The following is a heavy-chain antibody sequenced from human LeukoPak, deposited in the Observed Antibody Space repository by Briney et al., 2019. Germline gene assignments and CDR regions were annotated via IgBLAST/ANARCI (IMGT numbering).Heavy chain of an antibody. CDR2: ISGSGGST. J-gene: IGHJ4*02. CDR1: GFTFSSYP. Sequence: PGGSLRLSCAASGFTFSSYPMSWVRQAPGKGLEWVSDISGSGGSTYNVDSVKGRFTISRDNSKNMVYLQMNSLEAEDTAVYYCAKFDGYSNWFHDYWGQGTLVTVSS. D-gene: IGHD6-13*01. CDR3: AKFDGYSNWFHDY. V-gene: IGHV3-23*01.